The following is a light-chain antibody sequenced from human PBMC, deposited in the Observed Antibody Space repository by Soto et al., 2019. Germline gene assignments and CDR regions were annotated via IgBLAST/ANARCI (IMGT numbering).Light chain of an antibody. Sequence: QSALTQPASVSASPGQSITISCTGASNDVGGSDYVSWYQQHPGKAPKLIIYGVSNRPSGTSDRFSGSKSGNTASLTISGLQDEDEADYYCSSYTSSSTLLFGGGTKVTVL. CDR1: SNDVGGSDY. J-gene: IGLJ2*01. CDR2: GVS. CDR3: SSYTSSSTLL. V-gene: IGLV2-14*01.